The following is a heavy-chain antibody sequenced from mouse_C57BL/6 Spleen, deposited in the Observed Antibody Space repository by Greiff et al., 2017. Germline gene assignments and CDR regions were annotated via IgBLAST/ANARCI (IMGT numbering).Heavy chain of an antibody. D-gene: IGHD1-1*01. Sequence: QVQLQQPGTELVKPGASVKLSCKASGYTFTSYWMHWVKQRPGKGLEWIGNINPSNGGTNYNEKFKSKATLPVDNSSSTAYMQLSSLTSEDSAVYYCARGDYYGSHYYAMDYGGQGTSVTVSS. CDR1: GYTFTSYW. CDR2: INPSNGGT. CDR3: ARGDYYGSHYYAMDY. J-gene: IGHJ4*01. V-gene: IGHV1-53*01.